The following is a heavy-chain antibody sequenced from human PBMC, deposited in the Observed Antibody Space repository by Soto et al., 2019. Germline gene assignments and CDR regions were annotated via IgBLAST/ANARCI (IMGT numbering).Heavy chain of an antibody. Sequence: QVQLKQSGPGLVKPAQTLSLTCKISGGSITSVNHYWSWIRQSPGEGLEWIGYIFDSGTTPYNPSLKGRVTISGDASQSQFSLTIHSVTAADTAVYYCAREVSGTGAFDYWGQGTLVTVSS. CDR1: GGSITSVNHY. CDR2: IFDSGTT. V-gene: IGHV4-31*02. J-gene: IGHJ4*02. D-gene: IGHD2-8*02. CDR3: AREVSGTGAFDY.